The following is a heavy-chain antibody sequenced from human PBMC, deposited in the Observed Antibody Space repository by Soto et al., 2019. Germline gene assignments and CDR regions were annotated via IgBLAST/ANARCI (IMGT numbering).Heavy chain of an antibody. Sequence: GGSLRLSCAASGFTFDDYAMHWVRQAPGEGLEWVSGISWHSETVGYADSVKGRFTISRDNAKTSLYLQMNSLRPEDTALYYCVKDMVGGVGSDYGMDVWGQGTTVTVSS. D-gene: IGHD3-10*01. V-gene: IGHV3-9*01. CDR3: VKDMVGGVGSDYGMDV. CDR1: GFTFDDYA. J-gene: IGHJ6*02. CDR2: ISWHSETV.